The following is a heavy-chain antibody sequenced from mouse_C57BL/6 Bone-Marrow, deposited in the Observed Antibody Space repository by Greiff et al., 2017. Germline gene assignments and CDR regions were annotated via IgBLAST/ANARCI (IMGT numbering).Heavy chain of an antibody. CDR3: ARGDYYGSDYAMDY. Sequence: VLLVESGPELVKPGASVKISCKASGYSFTSYYIHWVKQRPGQGLEWIGWIYPGSGNTKYNEKFKGKATLTADTSSSTAYMQLSSLTSEDSAVYYCARGDYYGSDYAMDYWGQGTSVTVSS. J-gene: IGHJ4*01. D-gene: IGHD1-1*01. V-gene: IGHV1-66*01. CDR2: IYPGSGNT. CDR1: GYSFTSYY.